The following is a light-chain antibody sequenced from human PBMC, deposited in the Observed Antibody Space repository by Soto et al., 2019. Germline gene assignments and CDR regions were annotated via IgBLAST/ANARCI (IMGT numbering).Light chain of an antibody. CDR3: QSYDSSLSGSVV. Sequence: QSVLTQPPSVSGAPGQRVTISCTGSSSNIGAGYDVHWYQQLLGTAPKLLIYGNNNRPSGVPDRFSGSKSGTSASLAITGLQADDEADYYCQSYDSSLSGSVVFGGGTQLTVL. J-gene: IGLJ2*01. V-gene: IGLV1-40*01. CDR2: GNN. CDR1: SSNIGAGYD.